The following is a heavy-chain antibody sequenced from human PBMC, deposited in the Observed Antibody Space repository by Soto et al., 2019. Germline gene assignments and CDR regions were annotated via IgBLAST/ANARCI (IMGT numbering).Heavy chain of an antibody. CDR1: EFMVSAYL. V-gene: IGHV3-7*01. J-gene: IGHJ4*02. CDR3: ARGEQGDLVAGIDY. Sequence: PGGSLRLSCAASEFMVSAYLMSWVRQAPGKGLEWVANINQGEIEEYYPDSVNGRIAMSIDNTKIVLCIQMNSETAKDIAVYYWARGEQGDLVAGIDYWGQGTPVTVSP. CDR2: INQGEIEE. D-gene: IGHD6-19*01.